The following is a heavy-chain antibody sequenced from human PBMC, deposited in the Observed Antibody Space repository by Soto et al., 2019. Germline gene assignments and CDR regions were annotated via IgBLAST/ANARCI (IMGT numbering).Heavy chain of an antibody. Sequence: QVQLVQSGAEVKKPGSSVRVSCTASGGTFSNFGFSWVRQAPGQGLEWMGGIIPIFASSNYAQKFQGRLTITADESTSTACMDLSSLRSEDTAVYFCAKDVGFQQLLFVFETWGQGTLVTVSS. D-gene: IGHD6-13*01. CDR1: GGTFSNFG. J-gene: IGHJ5*02. CDR3: AKDVGFQQLLFVFET. CDR2: IIPIFASS. V-gene: IGHV1-69*01.